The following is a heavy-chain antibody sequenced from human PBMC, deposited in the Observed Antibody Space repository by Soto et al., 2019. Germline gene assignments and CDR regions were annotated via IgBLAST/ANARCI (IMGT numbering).Heavy chain of an antibody. Sequence: ASVKVSGKASGYTFSSYGISWVRQAPGQGLEWMGWIRPHNGDTNYAQKFQGRVTMTTEASTRTAYMELRSLRSDDTAVYYCASIGKNDYSNYEGPLDVWGQGTTVTVSS. V-gene: IGHV1-18*04. J-gene: IGHJ6*02. CDR3: ASIGKNDYSNYEGPLDV. CDR1: GYTFSSYG. CDR2: IRPHNGDT. D-gene: IGHD4-4*01.